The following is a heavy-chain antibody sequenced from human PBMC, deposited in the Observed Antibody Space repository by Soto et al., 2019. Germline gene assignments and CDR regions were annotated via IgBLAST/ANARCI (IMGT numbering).Heavy chain of an antibody. J-gene: IGHJ4*02. D-gene: IGHD5-18*01. V-gene: IGHV3-23*01. CDR3: ARNGGYSYGSFDY. Sequence: EVQLLESGGGLVQPGGSLRLSCAASGFTFSSYAMSWVRQAPGKGLEWVSAISGSGGSTYYADSVKGRFTISRDNSKNTLYLQMNSLRAEDTAVYYCARNGGYSYGSFDYWGQGTLVTVSS. CDR1: GFTFSSYA. CDR2: ISGSGGST.